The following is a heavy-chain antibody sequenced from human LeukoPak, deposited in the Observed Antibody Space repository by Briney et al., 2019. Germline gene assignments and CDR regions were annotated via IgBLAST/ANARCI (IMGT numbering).Heavy chain of an antibody. J-gene: IGHJ4*02. D-gene: IGHD4-11*01. V-gene: IGHV3-11*01. CDR3: ARRAYSDYFFDS. CDR2: ISGSGDSK. Sequence: GGSLRLPCAAFGSTFSDYYMSWIRQAPGKGLEWLSYISGSGDSKFYADSVKGRFTISRDNAKNSLYLQINSLRAEDTAIYYCARRAYSDYFFDSWGQGTLVTVSS. CDR1: GSTFSDYY.